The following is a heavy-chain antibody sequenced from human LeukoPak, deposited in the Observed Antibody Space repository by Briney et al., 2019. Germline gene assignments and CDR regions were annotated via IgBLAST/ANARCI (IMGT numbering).Heavy chain of an antibody. V-gene: IGHV3-53*01. D-gene: IGHD3-10*01. J-gene: IGHJ4*02. Sequence: PGGSLRLSCAGSELTFLSSYMRWVRQPPEKGLEWVSVMYGGGKTYYADSVKGRFTISRDNSKNTLYLQMNSLIAEDTVIYYCARDFGPYGSESYYNLGFWGQGTLVTVSS. CDR3: ARDFGPYGSESYYNLGF. CDR1: ELTFLSSY. CDR2: MYGGGKT.